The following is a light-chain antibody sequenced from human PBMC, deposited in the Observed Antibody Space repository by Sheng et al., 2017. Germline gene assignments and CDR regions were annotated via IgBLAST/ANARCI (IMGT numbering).Light chain of an antibody. V-gene: IGKV1-12*01. J-gene: IGKJ1*01. CDR2: AAS. CDR1: QTISSW. Sequence: DIQMTQSPSTLSASVGDRVTITCRASQTISSWLAWYQQKPGKAPYLLIYAASSLQSGVPSRFSGSGSGTDFTLTISSLQPEDFAIYYCQQAHSFPRTFGQGTKVESK. CDR3: QQAHSFPRT.